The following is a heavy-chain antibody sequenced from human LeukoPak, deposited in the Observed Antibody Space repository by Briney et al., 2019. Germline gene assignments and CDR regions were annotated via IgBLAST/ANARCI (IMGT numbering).Heavy chain of an antibody. CDR1: GFTFSSYA. CDR2: ISYDGSNK. Sequence: GGSLRLSCAASGFTFSSYAMNWVRRAPGKGLEWVAIISYDGSNKYYADSVKGRFTISRDNSKNTLYLQMNSLRAEDTAVYYCAKFFTGEYVRAFDVWGQGTMVTVSS. V-gene: IGHV3-30*18. D-gene: IGHD3-10*02. CDR3: AKFFTGEYVRAFDV. J-gene: IGHJ3*01.